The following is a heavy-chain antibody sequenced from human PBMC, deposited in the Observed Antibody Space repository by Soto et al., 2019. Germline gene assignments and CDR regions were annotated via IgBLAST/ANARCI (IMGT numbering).Heavy chain of an antibody. Sequence: TPETLSLTCAVSGGSFTNNNWWTRLGQPPGQGLEWIGEIYRTGSTNYNPSLKSRVTISLDKSENQLSLKVTSLNAADTAVYYCVSLDPGNSVDYWGQGTLVTVSS. D-gene: IGHD5-12*01. CDR2: IYRTGST. CDR3: VSLDPGNSVDY. CDR1: GGSFTNNNW. J-gene: IGHJ4*02. V-gene: IGHV4-4*03.